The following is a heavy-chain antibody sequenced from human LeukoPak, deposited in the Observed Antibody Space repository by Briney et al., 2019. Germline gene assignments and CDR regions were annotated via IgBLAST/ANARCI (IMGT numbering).Heavy chain of an antibody. CDR1: GYTFTGYY. D-gene: IGHD6-13*01. V-gene: IGHV1-2*02. CDR2: INPNSGGT. J-gene: IGHJ4*02. Sequence: GASVKVSCKASGYTFTGYYMHWVRQAPGQGLEWMGWINPNSGGTNYAQKFQGRVTMTGDTSISTAYMELSRPRSDDTAMYYCARESSSWVRVDYWGQGTLVTVSS. CDR3: ARESSSWVRVDY.